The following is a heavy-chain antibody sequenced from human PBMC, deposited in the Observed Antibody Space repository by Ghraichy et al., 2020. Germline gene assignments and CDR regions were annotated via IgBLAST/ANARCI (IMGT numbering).Heavy chain of an antibody. CDR3: ASHEKDIQHYGGIAS. D-gene: IGHD3-16*01. V-gene: IGHV6-1*01. CDR1: GDSVSSSSAA. J-gene: IGHJ4*02. CDR2: TYYRSKWSS. Sequence: SQTLSLTCVISGDSVSSSSAAWIWIRQSPSRGIEWLWMTYYRSKWSSVSAMSVNSRVIISPDTSKNHFSLQLNSVTPEDTAVYFCASHEKDIQHYGGIASWGQGNRVTVSS.